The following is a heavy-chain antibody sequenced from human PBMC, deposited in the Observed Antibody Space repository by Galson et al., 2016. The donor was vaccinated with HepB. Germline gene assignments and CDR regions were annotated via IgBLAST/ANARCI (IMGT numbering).Heavy chain of an antibody. Sequence: SVKVSCKASGGTFSSYAISWVRQAPGQGLEWMGGIILRFGTAEDAQKFQGRVTIIADESTSTAYMELSSLRSEDTAVYYCARTSGSYFDYWGQGTLVTVSS. J-gene: IGHJ4*02. D-gene: IGHD6-19*01. CDR2: IILRFGTA. CDR1: GGTFSSYA. V-gene: IGHV1-69*13. CDR3: ARTSGSYFDY.